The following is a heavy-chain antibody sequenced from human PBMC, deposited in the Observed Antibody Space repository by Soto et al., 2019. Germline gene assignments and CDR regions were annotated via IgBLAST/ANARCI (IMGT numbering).Heavy chain of an antibody. D-gene: IGHD2-2*01. J-gene: IGHJ4*02. CDR3: ARDVTGLGYCSSTSCWGTDY. CDR2: ISSSSSTI. CDR1: GFTFSSYS. Sequence: EVQLVESGGGLVQPGGSLRLSCAASGFTFSSYSMNWVRQAPGKGLEWVSYISSSSSTIYYADSVKGRFTISRDNAKNSLYLQMNSLRAEDTAVYYCARDVTGLGYCSSTSCWGTDYWGQGTLVTVSS. V-gene: IGHV3-48*01.